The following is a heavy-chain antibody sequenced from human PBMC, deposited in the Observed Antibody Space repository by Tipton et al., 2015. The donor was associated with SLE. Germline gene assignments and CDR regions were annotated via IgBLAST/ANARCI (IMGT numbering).Heavy chain of an antibody. CDR3: AGDGYSYGYYWYVDL. Sequence: TLSLTCTVSGGSISSSSYYLGWIRQPPGKGLEWIGSIYYRGNTYYNQSLKSSVSVSVDTSKNQFSLKLRSVTAADTAVYYCAGDGYSYGYYWYVDLLGRGTLFTVSS. CDR1: GGSISSSSYY. CDR2: IYYRGNT. J-gene: IGHJ2*01. V-gene: IGHV4-39*07. D-gene: IGHD5-18*01.